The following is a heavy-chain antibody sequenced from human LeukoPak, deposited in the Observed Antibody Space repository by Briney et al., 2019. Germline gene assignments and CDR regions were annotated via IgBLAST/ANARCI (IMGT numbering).Heavy chain of an antibody. Sequence: PGGSLRLSCAASAFTSSSYSMNWVRQAPGKGLEWVSYISSSSSTIYYADSVKGRFTIYRDNAKNSLYLQMNSLRAEDTAVYYCAREEYSYGSAFDYWGQGTLVTVSS. CDR2: ISSSSSTI. V-gene: IGHV3-48*01. D-gene: IGHD5-18*01. J-gene: IGHJ4*02. CDR3: AREEYSYGSAFDY. CDR1: AFTSSSYS.